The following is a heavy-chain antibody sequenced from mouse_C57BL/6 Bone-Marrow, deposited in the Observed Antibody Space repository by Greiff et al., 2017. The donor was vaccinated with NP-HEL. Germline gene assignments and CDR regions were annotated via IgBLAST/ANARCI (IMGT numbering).Heavy chain of an antibody. V-gene: IGHV1-81*01. CDR1: GYTFTSSG. J-gene: IGHJ4*01. CDR2: IYPRSGNT. Sequence: QVPLQPSVAALSRPGASVTLSCKASGYTFTSSGISWVQQRTGQGLEWIGEIYPRSGNTYYNEKFKGKATLTADKSSSTAYMELRSLTSEDSAVYFCVAASYYYAMDYWGQGTSVTVSS. CDR3: VAASYYYAMDY.